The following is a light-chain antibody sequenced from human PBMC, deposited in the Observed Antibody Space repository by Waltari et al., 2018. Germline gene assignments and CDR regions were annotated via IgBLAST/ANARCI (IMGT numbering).Light chain of an antibody. CDR2: EGS. CDR3: CSYAGAV. J-gene: IGLJ3*02. Sequence: QSALTQPASVSESPGQSITISCTGTSSGFGTYDLVSWYQQHPGKAPKLMIYEGSKRPSGVSNRFSGSKSGNTASLTISGLQAEDEADYYCCSYAGAVFGGGTKLTIL. V-gene: IGLV2-23*01. CDR1: SSGFGTYDL.